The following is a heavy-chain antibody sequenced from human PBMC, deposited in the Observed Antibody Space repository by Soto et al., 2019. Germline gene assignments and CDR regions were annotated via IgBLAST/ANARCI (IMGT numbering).Heavy chain of an antibody. CDR1: GYTFTNYD. CDR2: MNPNSGKT. J-gene: IGHJ4*02. D-gene: IGHD6-19*01. CDR3: ARSEQQWVDFDD. V-gene: IGHV1-8*01. Sequence: QVQLVQSGAEVKKPGASVKVSCKASGYTFTNYDISWVRQATGQGIEWMGWMNPNSGKTGYAQKFQGRVTMTSDSSISTAYMELSSLRSEDTAVYYCARSEQQWVDFDDWGQGTLGTFSS.